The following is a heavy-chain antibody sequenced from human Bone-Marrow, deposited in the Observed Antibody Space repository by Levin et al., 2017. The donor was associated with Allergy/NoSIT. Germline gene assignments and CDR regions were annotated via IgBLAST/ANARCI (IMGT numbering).Heavy chain of an antibody. CDR1: GFTFSNYA. CDR3: AKDRDFYGSGSLGN. J-gene: IGHJ4*02. D-gene: IGHD3-10*01. Sequence: QPGESLKISCAASGFTFSNYAMSWVRQAPGKGLEWVSGISGSGDSTYDGDSVKGRFTISRDSSKNTLYLQMNSLRAEDTAVYYCAKDRDFYGSGSLGNWGQGTLVTVSS. CDR2: ISGSGDST. V-gene: IGHV3-23*01.